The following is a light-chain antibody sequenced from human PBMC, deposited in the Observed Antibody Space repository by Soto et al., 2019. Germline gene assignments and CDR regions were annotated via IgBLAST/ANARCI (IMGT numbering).Light chain of an antibody. V-gene: IGKV3-20*01. Sequence: EIVLTQSPGTLSLSPGERATLSCRASQSVSSSYLAWYQQKPGQAPRLLIYGASSRATGIPDRFSGSESGTDFTLTISILEPEDFAVYYCQQYGSSPWYTFGQGTKLEIK. J-gene: IGKJ2*01. CDR3: QQYGSSPWYT. CDR1: QSVSSSY. CDR2: GAS.